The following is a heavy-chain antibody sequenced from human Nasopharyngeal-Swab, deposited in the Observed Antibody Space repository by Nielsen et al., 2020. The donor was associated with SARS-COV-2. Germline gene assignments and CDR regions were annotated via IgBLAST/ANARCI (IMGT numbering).Heavy chain of an antibody. CDR3: ARTGDCSGGSCYSFDY. Sequence: GESLKISCAASGFTFSSYRMNWVRQAPGKGLEWVSSISSSSSYIYYADSVKGRFTISRDNAKNSLYLQMNSLRAEDTAVYYCARTGDCSGGSCYSFDYWGQGTLVTVSS. CDR2: ISSSSSYI. D-gene: IGHD2-15*01. V-gene: IGHV3-21*01. J-gene: IGHJ4*02. CDR1: GFTFSSYR.